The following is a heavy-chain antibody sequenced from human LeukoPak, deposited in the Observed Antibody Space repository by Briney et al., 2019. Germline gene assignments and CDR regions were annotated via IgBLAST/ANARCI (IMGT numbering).Heavy chain of an antibody. Sequence: MASETLSLTCAVYGGSFSGYYWSWIRQPPGKGLEWIGEINHSGSTNYNPSLKSRVTISVDTSKNQFSLKLSSVTAADTAVYYCARRLQKNYGSGIKFDYWGQGTLVTVSS. CDR1: GGSFSGYY. J-gene: IGHJ4*02. V-gene: IGHV4-34*01. CDR3: ARRLQKNYGSGIKFDY. D-gene: IGHD3-10*01. CDR2: INHSGST.